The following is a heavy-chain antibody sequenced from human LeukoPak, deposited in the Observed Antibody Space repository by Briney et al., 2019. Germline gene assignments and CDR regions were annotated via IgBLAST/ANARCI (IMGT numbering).Heavy chain of an antibody. D-gene: IGHD6-19*01. V-gene: IGHV1-3*03. Sequence: ASVKVSCKASEYTFTSYAMHWVRQAPGQRLEWMGWINAGNGNTKYSQEFQGRVTITRDTSASTAYMELSSLRSEDMAVYYCARSISGWYYFDYWGQGTLVTVSS. J-gene: IGHJ4*02. CDR1: EYTFTSYA. CDR2: INAGNGNT. CDR3: ARSISGWYYFDY.